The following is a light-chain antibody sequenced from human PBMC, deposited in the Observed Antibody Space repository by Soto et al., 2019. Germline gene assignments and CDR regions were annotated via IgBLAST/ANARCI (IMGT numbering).Light chain of an antibody. V-gene: IGLV2-14*03. Sequence: QSVLTQPASVSGSPGQSITISCTGTSSDIGYYNFVSWYQQHPGKAPKLMIYDVSNRPSGVSNRFSASKSGNTASLTISGLQAEDEADYYCSSYTTSSTRVFGTGNKVTVL. CDR1: SSDIGYYNF. J-gene: IGLJ1*01. CDR2: DVS. CDR3: SSYTTSSTRV.